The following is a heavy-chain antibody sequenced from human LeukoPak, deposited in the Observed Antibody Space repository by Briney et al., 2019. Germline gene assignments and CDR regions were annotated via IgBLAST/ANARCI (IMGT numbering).Heavy chain of an antibody. Sequence: ASVKVSCKASGYTFTGYYMHWVRQAPGQGLEWMGWINPNSGGTNYAQKFQGWVTMTRDTSISTAYMELSRLRSDDTAVYYCAREGDIVVVPAANAFDPWGQGTLVTVSS. D-gene: IGHD2-2*01. CDR3: AREGDIVVVPAANAFDP. J-gene: IGHJ5*02. CDR1: GYTFTGYY. CDR2: INPNSGGT. V-gene: IGHV1-2*04.